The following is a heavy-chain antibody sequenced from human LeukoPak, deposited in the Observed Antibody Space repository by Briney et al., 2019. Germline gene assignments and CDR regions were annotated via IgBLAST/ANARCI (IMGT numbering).Heavy chain of an antibody. Sequence: GGSLRLSCAASGFTFSSYAMHWVRQAPGKGLEWVAVISYDGSNKYYADSVKGRFTISGDNSKNTLYLQMNSLRAEDTAVYYCARDQVVVVPAARDYYGMDVWGQGTTVTVSS. V-gene: IGHV3-30-3*01. J-gene: IGHJ6*02. D-gene: IGHD2-2*01. CDR1: GFTFSSYA. CDR2: ISYDGSNK. CDR3: ARDQVVVVPAARDYYGMDV.